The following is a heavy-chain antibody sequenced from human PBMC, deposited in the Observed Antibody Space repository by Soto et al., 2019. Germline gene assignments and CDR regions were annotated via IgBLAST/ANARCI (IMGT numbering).Heavy chain of an antibody. Sequence: VQLSESGGNLVQPGRSLKLSCAASGFTFSSYAMSWVRQAPGKGLEWVSGIGGSAAGSNYADSVKGRFTISRDNSRNTVYLQMSSLRAEDTALYYCARGGGIAVAGTHLDYWGQGTLVTVSS. CDR1: GFTFSSYA. CDR3: ARGGGIAVAGTHLDY. D-gene: IGHD6-19*01. J-gene: IGHJ4*02. V-gene: IGHV3-23*01. CDR2: IGGSAAGS.